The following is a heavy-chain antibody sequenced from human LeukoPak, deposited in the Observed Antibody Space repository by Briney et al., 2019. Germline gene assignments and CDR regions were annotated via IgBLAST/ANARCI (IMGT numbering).Heavy chain of an antibody. Sequence: SETLSLTCTVSRGSISGSIRSYYWSWLRQPPGKGLEWIGYISSSGSVNDNPCLRSRVTISVDTSKNQFFLNLSSVSAADTAVYYCARIPLGYSGAYYFDYWGQGTLVTVSP. V-gene: IGHV4-4*09. CDR2: ISSSGSV. CDR1: RGSISGSIRSYY. D-gene: IGHD5-12*01. CDR3: ARIPLGYSGAYYFDY. J-gene: IGHJ4*02.